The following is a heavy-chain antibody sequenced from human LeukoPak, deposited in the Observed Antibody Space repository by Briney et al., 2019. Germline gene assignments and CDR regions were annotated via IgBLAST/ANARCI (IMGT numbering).Heavy chain of an antibody. Sequence: SETLSLTRTVSGGSMSPYHWGWIRQPPGKGLEWTGYIYYSGSTNYNPSLNSRVTISVDTSKNQFSLRLSSVTAADTAIYYCARAVPGRFDYWGQGTLVTVSS. CDR3: ARAVPGRFDY. V-gene: IGHV4-59*08. J-gene: IGHJ4*02. CDR2: IYYSGST. D-gene: IGHD6-19*01. CDR1: GGSMSPYH.